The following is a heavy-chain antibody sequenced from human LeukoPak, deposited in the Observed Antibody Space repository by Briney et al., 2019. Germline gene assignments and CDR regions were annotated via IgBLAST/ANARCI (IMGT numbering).Heavy chain of an antibody. CDR3: TRGPQRGYSYMVDY. Sequence: ASVKVSCKASGGTFSSYAISWVRQAPGQGLEWMGRIIPILGIANYAQKFQGRVTITADKSTSTAYMELSSLRSEDTAVYYCTRGPQRGYSYMVDYWGQGTLVTVSS. D-gene: IGHD5-18*01. J-gene: IGHJ4*02. CDR1: GGTFSSYA. V-gene: IGHV1-69*04. CDR2: IIPILGIA.